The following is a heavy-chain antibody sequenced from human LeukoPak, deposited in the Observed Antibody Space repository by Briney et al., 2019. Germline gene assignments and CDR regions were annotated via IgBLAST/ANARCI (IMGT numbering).Heavy chain of an antibody. CDR1: GFTFSSYA. D-gene: IGHD6-19*01. CDR3: AKDFPIVGIAVAGPFDY. Sequence: PGGSLRLSRAASGFTFSSYAMSWVRQAPGKGLEWVSVISGSGGSTYYADSVKGRFTISRDNSKNTLYLQMNSLRAEDTAVYYCAKDFPIVGIAVAGPFDYWGQGTLVTVSS. V-gene: IGHV3-23*01. J-gene: IGHJ4*02. CDR2: ISGSGGST.